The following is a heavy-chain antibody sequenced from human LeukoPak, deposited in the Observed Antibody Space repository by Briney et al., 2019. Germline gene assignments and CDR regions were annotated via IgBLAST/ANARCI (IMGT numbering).Heavy chain of an antibody. V-gene: IGHV3-9*01. CDR1: GFTFDGYA. D-gene: IGHD6-19*01. CDR2: ISWNSETT. CDR3: AKGSGSGWSDEFDY. J-gene: IGHJ4*02. Sequence: GRSLRLSCAASGFTFDGYAIHWVRQAPGKGLEWVSGISWNSETTAYADSVKGRFTISRDNAKNSLYLQMNSLRAEDTALYYCAKGSGSGWSDEFDYWGQGTLVTVSS.